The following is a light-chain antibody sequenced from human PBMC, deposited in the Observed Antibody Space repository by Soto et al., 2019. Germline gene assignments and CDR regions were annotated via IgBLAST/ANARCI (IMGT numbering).Light chain of an antibody. CDR3: RQYGTPLFT. CDR2: GAS. V-gene: IGKV3-20*01. CDR1: QSVTNNF. Sequence: IVLTQSPGTLSLSPGERATLSCGASQSVTNNFLAWYQQKPGQAPRPLIYGASSRATGVPDRFSGSGSGTDFTLTISRLEPGDFAVYYCRQYGTPLFTFGPGT. J-gene: IGKJ3*01.